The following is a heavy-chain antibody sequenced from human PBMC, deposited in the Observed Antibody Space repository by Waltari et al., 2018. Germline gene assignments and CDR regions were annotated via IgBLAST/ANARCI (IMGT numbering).Heavy chain of an antibody. CDR3: ARRGQRWGPNYWYFDL. D-gene: IGHD2-21*02. CDR1: GGSFSGYY. V-gene: IGHV4-34*01. J-gene: IGHJ2*01. CDR2: INHSGST. Sequence: QVQLQQWGAGLLKPSETLSLTCAVYGGSFSGYYWSWIRQPPGKGLEWIGEINHSGSTNYTPSLKSRVTISVDTSKNQFSLKLSSVTAADTAVYYCARRGQRWGPNYWYFDLWGRGTLVTVSS.